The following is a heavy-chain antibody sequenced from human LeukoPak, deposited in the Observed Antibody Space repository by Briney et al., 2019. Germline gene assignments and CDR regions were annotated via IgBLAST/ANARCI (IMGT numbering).Heavy chain of an antibody. V-gene: IGHV3-66*01. D-gene: IGHD2-2*01. CDR1: GFTVSSNY. CDR2: IYSGGST. Sequence: GGSLTLSCAASGFTVSSNYMSWVRQAPGEGLEWVSVIYSGGSTYYADSVKGRFTISRDNSKNMLYLQMNSLRAEDTAVYHCARDYQLDVVPAARDAFYIWGQRTMVTVSS. J-gene: IGHJ3*02. CDR3: ARDYQLDVVPAARDAFYI.